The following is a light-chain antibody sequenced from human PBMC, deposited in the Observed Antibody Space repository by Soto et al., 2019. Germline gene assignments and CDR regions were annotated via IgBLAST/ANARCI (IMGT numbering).Light chain of an antibody. V-gene: IGKV3-20*01. Sequence: EIVLTQSPATLSLSPGERATLSCRASQSVSSTYLAWYQHRPGQAPSLLIYDVSRRATGIPERFSGSGSGTDFTLIISRLEPEDFAVYYCQQYGSSPRTFGQGTKVDI. CDR2: DVS. J-gene: IGKJ1*01. CDR1: QSVSSTY. CDR3: QQYGSSPRT.